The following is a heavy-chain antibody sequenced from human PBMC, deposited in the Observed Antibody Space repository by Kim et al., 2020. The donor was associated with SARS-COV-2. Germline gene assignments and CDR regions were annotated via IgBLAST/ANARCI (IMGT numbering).Heavy chain of an antibody. Sequence: DSVKGRFTIARDNAKNSLYLQMNSRGDEDTAVYYCARHSGLRSYYYYGMDVWGQGTTVTVSS. D-gene: IGHD4-17*01. CDR3: ARHSGLRSYYYYGMDV. J-gene: IGHJ6*02. V-gene: IGHV3-48*02.